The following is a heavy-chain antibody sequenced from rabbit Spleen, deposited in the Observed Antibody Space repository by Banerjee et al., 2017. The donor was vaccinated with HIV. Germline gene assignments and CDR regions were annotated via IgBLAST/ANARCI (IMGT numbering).Heavy chain of an antibody. CDR2: IYTNVGSP. Sequence: QSLEESGGGLVTPGGTLTLTCTTSGFTISSYHICWVRQAPGKGLEWIACIYTNVGSPNYASWAKGRFTISKTSSTTVTLQMTSLTAADTATYFCAREDVDDYGLLNLCGPGTLVTVS. CDR1: GFTISSYH. D-gene: IGHD2-1*01. J-gene: IGHJ4*01. CDR3: AREDVDDYGLLNL. V-gene: IGHV1S40*01.